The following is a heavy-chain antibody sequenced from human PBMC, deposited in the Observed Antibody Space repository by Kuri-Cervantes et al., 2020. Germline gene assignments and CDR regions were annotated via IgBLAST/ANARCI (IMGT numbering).Heavy chain of an antibody. CDR2: IRYDGSNK. V-gene: IGHV3-30*02. CDR1: GLTFIDHG. Sequence: GESLKISCVASGLTFIDHGMHWVRQAPGKGLEWVAFIRYDGSNKYYGDSVKGRLTISRDNSKNTLYLQMNSLRAEDTAVYYCAKDRYGDYGFDYWGQGTLVAVSS. CDR3: AKDRYGDYGFDY. J-gene: IGHJ4*02. D-gene: IGHD4-17*01.